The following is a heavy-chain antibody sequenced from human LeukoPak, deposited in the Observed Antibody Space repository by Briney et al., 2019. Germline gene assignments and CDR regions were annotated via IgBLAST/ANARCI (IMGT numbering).Heavy chain of an antibody. CDR3: ARDAKDV. CDR1: GGTFSSYA. V-gene: IGHV1-2*02. J-gene: IGHJ4*02. CDR2: INPNSGGT. Sequence: ASVKVSCKASGGTFSSYAISWVRQAPGQGLEWMGWINPNSGGTKYAQNFQGRVTMTRDTSISTAYMELSSLRSDDTAMYYCARDAKDVWGQGTLVTVSS.